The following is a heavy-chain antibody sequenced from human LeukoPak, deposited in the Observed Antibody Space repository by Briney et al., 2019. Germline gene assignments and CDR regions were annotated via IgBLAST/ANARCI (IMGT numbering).Heavy chain of an antibody. Sequence: AGGSLRLSCAASGFTFSNAWMSWVRQAPGKGLEWVGRIKSKTDGGTTDYAAPVKGRFTISRDNAKNSLYLQMNSLRAEDTAVYYCAREVGATDYWGQGTLVTVSS. V-gene: IGHV3-15*01. CDR3: AREVGATDY. CDR2: IKSKTDGGTT. D-gene: IGHD1-26*01. J-gene: IGHJ4*02. CDR1: GFTFSNAW.